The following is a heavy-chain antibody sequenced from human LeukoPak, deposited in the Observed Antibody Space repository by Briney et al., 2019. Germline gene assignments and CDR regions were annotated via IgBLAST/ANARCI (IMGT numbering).Heavy chain of an antibody. CDR2: IIPIFGTA. CDR1: GGTFSSYA. CDR3: ARSVYCSGGSCYLLLDY. V-gene: IGHV1-69*13. D-gene: IGHD2-15*01. J-gene: IGHJ4*02. Sequence: ASVKVSCKASGGTFSSYAISWVRQAPGQGLEWMGGIIPIFGTANYAQKFQGRVTITADESTSTAYMELSSLRSEDTDVYYCARSVYCSGGSCYLLLDYWGQGTLVTVSS.